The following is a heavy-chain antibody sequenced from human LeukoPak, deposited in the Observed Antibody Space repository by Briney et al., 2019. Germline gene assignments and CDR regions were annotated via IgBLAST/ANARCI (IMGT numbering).Heavy chain of an antibody. V-gene: IGHV1-18*01. CDR2: IDTYNGNT. D-gene: IGHD1-14*01. CDR1: GYTFTSYA. J-gene: IGHJ4*02. CDR3: ARDQDINRGFFQPGGY. Sequence: ASVKVSCKASGYTFTSYAMNWVRQAPGQGLEWLSWIDTYNGNTNYVQKLQDRVTVTTDTSTSTAYMELRSLRSDDSAVYYCARDQDINRGFFQPGGYWGQGTLVTVSS.